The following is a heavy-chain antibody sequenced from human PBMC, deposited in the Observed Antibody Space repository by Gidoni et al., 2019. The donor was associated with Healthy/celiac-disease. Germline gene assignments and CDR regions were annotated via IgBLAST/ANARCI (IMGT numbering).Heavy chain of an antibody. Sequence: QVQLQESGPGLVKPSETLSLTCTVSGGSVSSGSYYWSWIRQPPGKGLEWIGYIYYSGSTNYNPSLKSRVTISVDTSKNQFSLKLSSVTAADTAVYYCARGAVDWGKYWYFDLWGRGTLVTVSS. CDR1: GGSVSSGSYY. D-gene: IGHD7-27*01. J-gene: IGHJ2*01. CDR3: ARGAVDWGKYWYFDL. V-gene: IGHV4-61*01. CDR2: IYYSGST.